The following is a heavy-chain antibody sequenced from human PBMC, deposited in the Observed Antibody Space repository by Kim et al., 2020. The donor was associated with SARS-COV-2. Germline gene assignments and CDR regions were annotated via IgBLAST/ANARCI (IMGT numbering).Heavy chain of an antibody. J-gene: IGHJ6*03. CDR2: IDWDDDK. Sequence: SGPTLVKPTPTLTLTCTFSGFSLSTSGMCVSWIRQPPGKALEWLARIDWDDDKYYSTSLKTRLTISKDTSKNQVVLTMTNMDPVDTATYYCARIRRLQYDQTDYYYYYMDVWGKGTTVTVSS. CDR3: ARIRRLQYDQTDYYYYYMDV. V-gene: IGHV2-70*11. D-gene: IGHD4-4*01. CDR1: GFSLSTSGMC.